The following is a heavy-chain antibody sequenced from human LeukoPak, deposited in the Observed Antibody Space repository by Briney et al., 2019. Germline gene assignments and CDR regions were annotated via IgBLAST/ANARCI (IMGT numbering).Heavy chain of an antibody. Sequence: GGSLRLSCAVSGITLSNYGMSWVRQAPGKGLEWVSGISGSGGNTYYADSVKGRFTISRDNAKNSLYLQMNSLRAEDTAVYYCARGNDSSGYSSFDYWGQGTLATVSS. CDR2: ISGSGGNT. CDR3: ARGNDSSGYSSFDY. CDR1: GITLSNYG. V-gene: IGHV3-23*01. D-gene: IGHD3-22*01. J-gene: IGHJ4*02.